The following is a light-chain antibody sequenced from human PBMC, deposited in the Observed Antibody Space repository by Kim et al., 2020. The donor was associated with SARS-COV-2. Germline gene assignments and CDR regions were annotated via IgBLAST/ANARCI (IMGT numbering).Light chain of an antibody. CDR3: CSYTGGNTWV. CDR2: EVD. Sequence: GQSITVSCTATTSAVGSYILVSWYQHHPGKAPRLIIYEVDKRPSGVSNRFSGSKSGSTASLTISGLQAEDEADYYCCSYTGGNTWVFGGGTKLTVL. J-gene: IGLJ3*02. CDR1: TSAVGSYIL. V-gene: IGLV2-23*02.